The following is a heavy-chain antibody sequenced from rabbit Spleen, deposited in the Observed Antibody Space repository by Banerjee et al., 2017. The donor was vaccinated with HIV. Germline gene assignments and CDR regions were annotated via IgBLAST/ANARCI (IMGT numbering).Heavy chain of an antibody. CDR1: GFTLSSYY. CDR2: IDPVFGIT. Sequence: QLKESGGGLVQPGGSLKLSCKASGFTLSSYYINWVRQAPGKGLEWLGYIDPVFGITYYASWVNGRFSISRENAQNTVFLQMTSLTAADTATYFCARDGAGGSYFALWGQGTLVTVS. CDR3: ARDGAGGSYFAL. D-gene: IGHD8-1*01. V-gene: IGHV1S7*01. J-gene: IGHJ3*01.